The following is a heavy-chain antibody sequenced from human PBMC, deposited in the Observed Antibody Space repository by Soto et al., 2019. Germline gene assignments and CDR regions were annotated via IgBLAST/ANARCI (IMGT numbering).Heavy chain of an antibody. D-gene: IGHD2-15*01. V-gene: IGHV4-39*01. J-gene: IGHJ4*02. Sequence: SETLSLTCTVSGGSISSSSYYWGWIRQPPGKGLEWIGSIYYSGSTYYNPSLKSRVTISVDTSKNQFSLKLSSVTAADTAVYYCARRLRGRSGCSGGSCPSEIDYWGQGTLVTVSS. CDR3: ARRLRGRSGCSGGSCPSEIDY. CDR2: IYYSGST. CDR1: GGSISSSSYY.